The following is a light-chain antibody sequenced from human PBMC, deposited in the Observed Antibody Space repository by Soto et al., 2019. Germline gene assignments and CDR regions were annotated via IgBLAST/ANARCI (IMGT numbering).Light chain of an antibody. CDR2: AAS. V-gene: IGKV1-39*01. Sequence: DIQMTQSPSSLSASVGDTVTITCRASQSISNDLYWYQQKPGKAPKLLIYAASTLQGGVPSRFSGSGSGTDFTLTISSLQPEDFATYYCQQSYSTPPYTFCQGTRLEIK. J-gene: IGKJ2*01. CDR1: QSISND. CDR3: QQSYSTPPYT.